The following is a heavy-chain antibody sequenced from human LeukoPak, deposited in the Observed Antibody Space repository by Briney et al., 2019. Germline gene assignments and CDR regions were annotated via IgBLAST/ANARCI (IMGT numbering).Heavy chain of an antibody. J-gene: IGHJ4*02. Sequence: ASVKVSCKASGGTFSSYAISWVRQAPGQGLEWMGWMNPNSGNTGYAQKFQGRVTMTRNTSISTAYMELSSLRSEDTAVYYCARPLIAAELDYWGQGTLVTVSS. CDR3: ARPLIAAELDY. V-gene: IGHV1-8*02. D-gene: IGHD6-25*01. CDR1: GGTFSSYA. CDR2: MNPNSGNT.